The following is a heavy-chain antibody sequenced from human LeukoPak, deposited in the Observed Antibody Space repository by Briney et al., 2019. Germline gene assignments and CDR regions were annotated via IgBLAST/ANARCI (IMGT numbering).Heavy chain of an antibody. J-gene: IGHJ4*02. CDR2: INPNSGGT. CDR3: ARVTMVRGGGFDY. Sequence: GASVKVSCKASGYTFTGYYTHWVRQAPGQGLEWMGWINPNSGGTNYAQKFQGRVTMTRDTSISTAYMELSRLRSDDTAVYYCARVTMVRGGGFDYWGQGTLVTVSS. CDR1: GYTFTGYY. V-gene: IGHV1-2*02. D-gene: IGHD3-10*01.